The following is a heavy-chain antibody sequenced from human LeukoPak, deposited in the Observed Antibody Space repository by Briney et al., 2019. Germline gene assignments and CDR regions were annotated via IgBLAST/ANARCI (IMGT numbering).Heavy chain of an antibody. CDR1: GYTFTSYG. CDR3: ARVAGIAAAEGWFDP. D-gene: IGHD6-13*01. Sequence: ASVKVSCKASGYTFTSYGISWVRQAPGQGLEWMGWISAYNGNTNYAQKLQGRVTMTTDTSTSTAYMELRSLRSDDTAVYHCARVAGIAAAEGWFDPWGQGTLVTVSS. CDR2: ISAYNGNT. V-gene: IGHV1-18*01. J-gene: IGHJ5*02.